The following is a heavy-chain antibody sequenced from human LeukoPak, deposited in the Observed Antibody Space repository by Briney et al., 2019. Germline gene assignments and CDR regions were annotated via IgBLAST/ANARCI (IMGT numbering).Heavy chain of an antibody. CDR1: GGSISSYY. J-gene: IGHJ4*02. D-gene: IGHD1-26*01. CDR2: IYYSGST. CDR3: ARDLDGGSPFDY. Sequence: PSETLSLTCTVSGGSISSYYWSWIRQPPGKGLEWIGYIYYSGSTNYNPSLKSRVTISVDTSKNQFSLKLSSVTAADTAVYYCARDLDGGSPFDYWGQGTLVTVSS. V-gene: IGHV4-59*01.